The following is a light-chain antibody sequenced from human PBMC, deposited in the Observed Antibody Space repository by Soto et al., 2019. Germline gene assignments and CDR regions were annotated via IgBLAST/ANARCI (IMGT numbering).Light chain of an antibody. CDR2: GAS. CDR1: QSISDT. J-gene: IGKJ1*01. CDR3: QQYDNWPWT. Sequence: EIVLTQSPATLSVSPGGSATLSCRASQSISDTLAWYQQKPGQAPRLLIHGASTRAPGFPARFSGSGSGTDFTLTISSLQSEDFAVYYCQQYDNWPWTFGQGTKVDIK. V-gene: IGKV3-15*01.